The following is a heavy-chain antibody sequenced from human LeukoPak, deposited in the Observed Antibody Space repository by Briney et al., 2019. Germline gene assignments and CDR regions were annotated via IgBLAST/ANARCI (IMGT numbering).Heavy chain of an antibody. V-gene: IGHV3-30*18. CDR3: AKSADGSGSTKFDP. J-gene: IGHJ5*02. CDR1: GFTFSSYG. Sequence: PGGSLRLSCAASGFTFSSYGMYWVRQGPGKGLEWVAVVSYDGSNKYYADSVKGRFTVSTDNSKNTLYLQMNSLRAEDTAVYYCAKSADGSGSTKFDPWGQGTLVTVSS. D-gene: IGHD3-10*01. CDR2: VSYDGSNK.